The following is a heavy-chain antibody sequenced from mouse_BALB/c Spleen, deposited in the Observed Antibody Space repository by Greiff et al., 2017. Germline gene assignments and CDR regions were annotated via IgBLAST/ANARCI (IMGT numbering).Heavy chain of an antibody. V-gene: IGHV5-12-2*01. CDR3: ARHPPTVASMGYWYFDV. J-gene: IGHJ1*01. D-gene: IGHD1-1*01. CDR1: GFTFSSYT. Sequence: EVMLVESGGGLVQPGGSLKLSCAASGFTFSSYTMSWVRQTPEKRLEWVAYISNGGGSTYYPDTVKGRFTISRDNAKNTLYLQMSSLKSEDTAMYYCARHPPTVASMGYWYFDVWGAGTTVTVSS. CDR2: ISNGGGST.